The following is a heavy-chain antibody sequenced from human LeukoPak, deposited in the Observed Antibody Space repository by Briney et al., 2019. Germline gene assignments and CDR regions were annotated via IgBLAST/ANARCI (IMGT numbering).Heavy chain of an antibody. CDR3: ARGVGYSYGYIDYYMDV. Sequence: ASVKVSCKXSGGTFSSYAISWVRQAPGQGLEWMGGIIPIFCTANYPQKFQGRVTITTDESTSTAYMELSSLRSEDTAVYYCARGVGYSYGYIDYYMDVWGKGTTVTVSS. J-gene: IGHJ6*03. CDR1: GGTFSSYA. D-gene: IGHD5-18*01. CDR2: IIPIFCTA. V-gene: IGHV1-69*05.